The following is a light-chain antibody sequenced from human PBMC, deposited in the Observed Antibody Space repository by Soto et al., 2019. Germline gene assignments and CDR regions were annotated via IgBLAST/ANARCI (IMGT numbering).Light chain of an antibody. CDR1: SSDVGGYNY. CDR2: EVS. J-gene: IGLJ3*02. Sequence: QSVLTQPASVSGSPGQSITISCTGTSSDVGGYNYVSWYQQHPGKAPKLMIYEVSNRPSGVSNRFSGSKSGNTASLTISGLQAEDEADYYCSSYTSSSTPWVFGGGTKL. V-gene: IGLV2-14*01. CDR3: SSYTSSSTPWV.